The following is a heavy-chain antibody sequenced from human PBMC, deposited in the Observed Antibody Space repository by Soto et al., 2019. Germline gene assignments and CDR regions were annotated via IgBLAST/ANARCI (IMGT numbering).Heavy chain of an antibody. Sequence: PGGSLRLSCAASGFTFSSYGMHWVRQAPGKGLEWVAVIWYDGSNKYYADSVKGRFTISRDNSKNTLYLQMNSLRAEDTAVYYCARDKDGLPFDYWGQGTLVTVSS. CDR2: IWYDGSNK. V-gene: IGHV3-33*01. CDR1: GFTFSSYG. CDR3: ARDKDGLPFDY. D-gene: IGHD3-10*01. J-gene: IGHJ4*02.